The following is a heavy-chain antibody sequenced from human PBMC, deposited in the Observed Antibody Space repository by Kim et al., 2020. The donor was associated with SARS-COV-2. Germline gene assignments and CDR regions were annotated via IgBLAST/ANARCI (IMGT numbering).Heavy chain of an antibody. CDR1: GFTFSSYS. CDR2: ISSSSSYI. Sequence: GGSLRLSCAASGFTFSSYSMNWVRQAPGKGLEWVSSISSSSSYIYYADSVKGRFTISRDNSKNSLYLQMNSLRAEDTAVYYCARGALAAAASRTKYYYYGMDVWGQGTTVAVSS. D-gene: IGHD6-13*01. J-gene: IGHJ6*02. CDR3: ARGALAAAASRTKYYYYGMDV. V-gene: IGHV3-21*01.